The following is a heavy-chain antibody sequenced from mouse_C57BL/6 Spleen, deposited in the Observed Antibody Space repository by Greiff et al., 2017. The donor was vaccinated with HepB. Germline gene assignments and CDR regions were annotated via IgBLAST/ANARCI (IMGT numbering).Heavy chain of an antibody. J-gene: IGHJ1*03. CDR2: IYPGDGDT. CDR3: ARGGSYYDDHFDV. CDR1: GYAFSSSW. V-gene: IGHV1-82*01. D-gene: IGHD1-1*01. Sequence: QVQLQQSGPELVKPGASVKISCKASGYAFSSSWMNWVKQRPGKGLEWIGRIYPGDGDTNYNGKFKGKATLTADKSSSTAYMQLSSLTSEDSAVYFCARGGSYYDDHFDVWGTGTTVTVSS.